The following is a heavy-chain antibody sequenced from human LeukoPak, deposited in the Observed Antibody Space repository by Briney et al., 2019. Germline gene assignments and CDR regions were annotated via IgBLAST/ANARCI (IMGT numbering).Heavy chain of an antibody. J-gene: IGHJ3*02. V-gene: IGHV5-51*01. CDR3: ARSGRYYYDSNDYYDAFDI. Sequence: GESLKISCTGSGYSFASYWIGWVRQMPGKGLEWMGIIYPGDSETRYSPPFQGQVTISADKSISTAYLQWSSLKASDTAMYYCARSGRYYYDSNDYYDAFDIWGQGTMVIVSS. CDR1: GYSFASYW. D-gene: IGHD3-22*01. CDR2: IYPGDSET.